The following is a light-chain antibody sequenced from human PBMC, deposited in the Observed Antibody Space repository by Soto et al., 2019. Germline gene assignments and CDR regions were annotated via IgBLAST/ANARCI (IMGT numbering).Light chain of an antibody. CDR2: DVN. V-gene: IGLV2-11*01. CDR3: FSYVGSYTVV. Sequence: QSALTQPRSVSGSPGQSVTISCTGTSSDVGGYNYVSWYQQHPGKAPKLMIYDVNKRPSGVPDRFSGSKSGNTASLTISGLQAEDEADYYCFSYVGSYTVVFGGGTKLIVL. CDR1: SSDVGGYNY. J-gene: IGLJ2*01.